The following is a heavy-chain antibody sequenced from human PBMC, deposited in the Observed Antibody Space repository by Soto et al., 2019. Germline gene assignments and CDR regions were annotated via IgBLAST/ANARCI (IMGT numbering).Heavy chain of an antibody. CDR2: ISLYSDGT. CDR3: ARVVPGAEAWFGT. V-gene: IGHV1-18*01. J-gene: IGHJ5*02. D-gene: IGHD2-2*01. Sequence: QVQLVQSGGEVKRPGASVKVSCKTSGYTFSNYGITWVRQAPGQPLEWLGWISLYSDGTNYAQKCQGRVSMTTDTSTTTAYMELRSLRSDDTAVYYCARVVPGAEAWFGTWGQGTLVTVSS. CDR1: GYTFSNYG.